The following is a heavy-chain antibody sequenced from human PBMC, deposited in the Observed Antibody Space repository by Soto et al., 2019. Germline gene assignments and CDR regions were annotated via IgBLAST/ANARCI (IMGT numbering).Heavy chain of an antibody. CDR1: GGSISSGGYS. V-gene: IGHV4-30-2*01. CDR3: ARSQTMVTSCDY. CDR2: IYHSGST. J-gene: IGHJ4*02. Sequence: SETLSLTCAVSGGSISSGGYSWSWIRQPPGKGLEWIGYIYHSGSTYYNPSLKSRVTISVDRSKNQFSLKLSSVTAADTAVYYCARSQTMVTSCDYWGQGTLVTVSS. D-gene: IGHD4-17*01.